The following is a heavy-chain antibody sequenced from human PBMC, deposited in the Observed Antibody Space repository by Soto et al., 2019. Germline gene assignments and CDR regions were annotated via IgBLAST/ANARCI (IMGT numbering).Heavy chain of an antibody. D-gene: IGHD3-10*01. J-gene: IGHJ4*02. Sequence: ASVKVSCKASGYTFINYYIHWVRQAPGQGLEWMGIINPSGGSTSYAQKFQGRVTMTRDTSTSTVYLELSSLRSEDTAVYYCARRSSEVYKLKNYYFDYWGQGTLVTVSS. CDR1: GYTFINYY. V-gene: IGHV1-46*01. CDR3: ARRSSEVYKLKNYYFDY. CDR2: INPSGGST.